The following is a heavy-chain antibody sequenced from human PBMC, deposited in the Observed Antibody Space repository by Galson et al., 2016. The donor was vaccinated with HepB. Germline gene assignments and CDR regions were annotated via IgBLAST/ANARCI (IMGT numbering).Heavy chain of an antibody. CDR3: ASDLVVATVPSPPNF. V-gene: IGHV4-39*01. CDR1: GGSINRNDYY. J-gene: IGHJ4*02. D-gene: IGHD2-21*02. Sequence: SESLSLTCVVSGGSINRNDYYWGWIRQSPGKGLEWLGSIYYTGTPYYNPSLESRVIISIDTSKNQFSLKLRSVTAADTAIYHCASDLVVATVPSPPNFWGQGPLVTVSS. CDR2: IYYTGTP.